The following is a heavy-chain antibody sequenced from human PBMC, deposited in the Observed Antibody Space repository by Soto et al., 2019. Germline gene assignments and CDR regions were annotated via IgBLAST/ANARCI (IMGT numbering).Heavy chain of an antibody. CDR2: VYYDGGS. V-gene: IGHV4-59*08. CDR1: GGSIDGRN. D-gene: IGHD3-10*01. CDR3: VRQGIGNLHGLVDV. Sequence: ESGPGLVKPSETLSLTCTVSGGSIDGRNCAWIRQPPGKGLEWLGYVYYDGGSSYNPSVKSRLTLSMDTSKSQFSLQLRSVTAADTAVYYCVRQGIGNLHGLVDVWGRWTTVTVSS. J-gene: IGHJ6*02.